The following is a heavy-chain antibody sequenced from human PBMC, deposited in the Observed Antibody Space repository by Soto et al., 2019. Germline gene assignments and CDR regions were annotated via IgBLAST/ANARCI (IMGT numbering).Heavy chain of an antibody. V-gene: IGHV3-30*03. J-gene: IGHJ4*02. D-gene: IGHD1-1*01. CDR1: GFTFSSYG. CDR2: ISYDGSNK. CDR3: ALRSTRSHFDY. Sequence: QVQLVESGGGVVQPGRSLRLSCAASGFTFSSYGMHWVRQAPGKGLEWVAVISYDGSNKYYADSVKGRFTISRDNSKNTRYLQMNSLRAEDTAVYYCALRSTRSHFDYWGQGPLVTVSS.